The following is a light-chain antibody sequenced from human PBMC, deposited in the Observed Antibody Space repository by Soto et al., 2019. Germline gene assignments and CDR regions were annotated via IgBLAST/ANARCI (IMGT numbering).Light chain of an antibody. V-gene: IGKV1-5*03. Sequence: DIQMTQSPSTLSASVGDRVTITCRASQSISSWLAWYQQKPGKAPKLLIYKASSLESGVPSRFSGSGSGTEFTLTIRSLQPDDFATYYFQQYNSYSRGTFGQGTKVQIK. CDR1: QSISSW. CDR2: KAS. J-gene: IGKJ1*01. CDR3: QQYNSYSRGT.